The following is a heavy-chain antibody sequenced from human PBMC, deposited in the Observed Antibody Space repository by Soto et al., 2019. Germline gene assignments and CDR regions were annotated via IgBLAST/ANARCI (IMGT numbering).Heavy chain of an antibody. D-gene: IGHD2-2*01. CDR3: ARDLGGVVVVHADEPLDGMDV. J-gene: IGHJ6*02. CDR1: GYTFTGYY. Sequence: ASVKVSCKASGYTFTGYYMHWVRQAPGQGLEWMGWINPNSGGTNYAQKFQGRVTMTRDTSISTAYMELSRLRSDDTAVYYCARDLGGVVVVHADEPLDGMDVWGQGTTVTFSS. V-gene: IGHV1-2*02. CDR2: INPNSGGT.